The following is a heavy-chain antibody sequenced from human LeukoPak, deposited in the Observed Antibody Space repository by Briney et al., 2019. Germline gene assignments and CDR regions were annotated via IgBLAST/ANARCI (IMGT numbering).Heavy chain of an antibody. V-gene: IGHV1-69*13. CDR2: IIPIFGTA. Sequence: GASVKVSCKASGGTFSSYAISWVRQAPGQGLEWMGGIIPIFGTANYAQKFQGRVTITADESTSTAYMELSSLRSEDTAVYYCARDLITDTAMVIPYFQHWGQGTLVTVSS. CDR1: GGTFSSYA. D-gene: IGHD5-18*01. CDR3: ARDLITDTAMVIPYFQH. J-gene: IGHJ1*01.